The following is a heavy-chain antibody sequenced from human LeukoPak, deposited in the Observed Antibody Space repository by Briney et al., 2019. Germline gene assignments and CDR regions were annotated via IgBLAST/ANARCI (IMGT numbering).Heavy chain of an antibody. CDR1: GFTFSNFA. CDR2: IVGSSST. V-gene: IGHV3-21*04. D-gene: IGHD3-10*01. CDR3: AKDSSSRGWVFDY. Sequence: GGSLRLSCAASGFTFSNFAMTWVRQAPGKGLEWVSSIVGSSSTYYAGSLKGRFTISRDNAKNSLYLQMNSLRAEDTAVYYCAKDSSSRGWVFDYWGQGTLVTVSS. J-gene: IGHJ4*02.